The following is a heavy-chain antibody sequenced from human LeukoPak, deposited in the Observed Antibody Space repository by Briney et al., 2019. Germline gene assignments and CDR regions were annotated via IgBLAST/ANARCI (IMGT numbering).Heavy chain of an antibody. V-gene: IGHV4-30-4*01. CDR2: IYYSGST. Sequence: SQTLSLTCTVSGGSISSGDYYWSWIRQPPGKGLEWIGYIYYSGSTYYNPSLKSRVTISEDTSKNQFSLKLSSVTAADTAVYYCARAPKQSSSFNFDYWGQGTLVTVSS. CDR3: ARAPKQSSSFNFDY. J-gene: IGHJ4*02. D-gene: IGHD6-6*01. CDR1: GGSISSGDYY.